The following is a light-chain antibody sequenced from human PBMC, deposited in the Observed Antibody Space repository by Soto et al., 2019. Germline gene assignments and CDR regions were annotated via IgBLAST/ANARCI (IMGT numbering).Light chain of an antibody. CDR2: GNS. CDR3: QSYDSSLSGSYA. CDR1: SSNIGAGYD. J-gene: IGLJ1*01. V-gene: IGLV1-40*01. Sequence: QFVLTQPPSVPGAPGQRVTISCTGSSSNIGAGYDVHWYQQLPGTAPKLLIYGNSNRPSGVPDRFSGSKSGTSASLAITGLQAEDEADYYCQSYDSSLSGSYAFGTGTKVTV.